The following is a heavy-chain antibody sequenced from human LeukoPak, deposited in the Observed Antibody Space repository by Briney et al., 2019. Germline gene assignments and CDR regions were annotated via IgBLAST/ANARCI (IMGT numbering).Heavy chain of an antibody. D-gene: IGHD6-19*01. J-gene: IGHJ4*02. CDR1: GFTVSSYE. V-gene: IGHV3-48*03. CDR2: ISSSGSTI. Sequence: AGGSLRRSGAASGFTVSSYEMNWVRQAPGKGLEWVSYISSSGSTIYYADSVKGRFTISRDNAKNSLYLQMNSLRAEDTAVYYCARKPLQSGWNLDYWGQGTLVTVSS. CDR3: ARKPLQSGWNLDY.